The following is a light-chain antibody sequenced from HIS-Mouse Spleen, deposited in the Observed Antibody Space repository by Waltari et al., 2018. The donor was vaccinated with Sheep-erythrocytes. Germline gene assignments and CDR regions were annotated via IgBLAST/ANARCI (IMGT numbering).Light chain of an antibody. CDR2: RNN. V-gene: IGLV1-47*01. CDR3: QVWDSSSDHYV. Sequence: QSVLTQPPSASGTPGQRVTISCSGSSSNIGSNYVYWHQQLPGTAPKLLIYRNNPRPSGVPDRFSGSKSGTSASLAISRVEAGDEADYYCQVWDSSSDHYVFGTGTKVTVL. CDR1: SSNIGSNY. J-gene: IGLJ1*01.